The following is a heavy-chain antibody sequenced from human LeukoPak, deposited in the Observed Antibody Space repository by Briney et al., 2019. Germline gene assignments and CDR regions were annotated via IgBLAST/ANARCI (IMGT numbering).Heavy chain of an antibody. Sequence: SETLSLTCAVYGGSFSGYYWSWIRQPPGKGREGIGEINHSGSNNYNTSLKCRVTISVDTSKNQFSLELSSVTAADTAVYYCARARVTQGYDYWGQGTLVTVSS. CDR2: INHSGSN. D-gene: IGHD5-18*01. CDR1: GGSFSGYY. V-gene: IGHV4-34*01. CDR3: ARARVTQGYDY. J-gene: IGHJ4*02.